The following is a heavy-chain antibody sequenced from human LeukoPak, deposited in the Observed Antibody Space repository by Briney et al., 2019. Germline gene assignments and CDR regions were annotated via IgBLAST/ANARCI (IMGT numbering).Heavy chain of an antibody. CDR2: IYYSGST. CDR1: GGSISSYY. V-gene: IGHV4-59*01. J-gene: IGHJ3*02. Sequence: SETLSLTCTVSGGSISSYYWSWIRQPPGKGLEWIGYIYYSGSTNYNPSLKSRVTISVDTSKNQFSLKLSSVTAADTAVYYCARLRDYDDAFGIWGQGTMVTVSS. D-gene: IGHD4-17*01. CDR3: ARLRDYDDAFGI.